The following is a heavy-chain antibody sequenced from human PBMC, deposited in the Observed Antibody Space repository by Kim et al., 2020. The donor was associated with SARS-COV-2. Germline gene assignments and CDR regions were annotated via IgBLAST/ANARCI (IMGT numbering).Heavy chain of an antibody. V-gene: IGHV1-46*01. Sequence: ASVKVSCKASGYTFTSYYMHWVRQAPGQGLEWMGIINPSGGSTSYAQKFQGRVTMTRDTSTSTVYMELSSLRSEDTAVYYCARDLAATDYGDFLTDAFDIWGQGTMVTVSS. D-gene: IGHD4-17*01. CDR1: GYTFTSYY. CDR3: ARDLAATDYGDFLTDAFDI. J-gene: IGHJ3*02. CDR2: INPSGGST.